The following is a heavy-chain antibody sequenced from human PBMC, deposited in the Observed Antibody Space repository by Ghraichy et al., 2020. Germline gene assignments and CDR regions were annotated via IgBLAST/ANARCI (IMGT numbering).Heavy chain of an antibody. J-gene: IGHJ4*02. D-gene: IGHD6-19*01. CDR3: ARGLFSGCFGGNCFDY. Sequence: GGSLRLSCAASGFTFSQYAMSWVRRPPGKGLEWVSCISGTNDATFYGDSVKGRFTISRDNSKNTLYLQMNNLRVEDAALYYCARGLFSGCFGGNCFDYWGQGTLVTVSS. V-gene: IGHV3-23*01. CDR1: GFTFSQYA. CDR2: ISGTNDAT.